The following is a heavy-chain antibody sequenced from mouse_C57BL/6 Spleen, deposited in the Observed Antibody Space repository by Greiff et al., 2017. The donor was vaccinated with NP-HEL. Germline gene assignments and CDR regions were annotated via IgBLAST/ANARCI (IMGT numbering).Heavy chain of an antibody. CDR2: INPSSGYT. J-gene: IGHJ2*01. CDR1: GYTFTSYT. CDR3: AKVANFDY. V-gene: IGHV1-4*01. D-gene: IGHD1-1*01. Sequence: VQLQQSGAELARPGASVKMSCKASGYTFTSYTMHWVKQRPGQGLEWIGYINPSSGYTRYNQKFKDKATLTADKSSSTAYMQLSSLTSEDSAVYYCAKVANFDYWGQGTTLTVSS.